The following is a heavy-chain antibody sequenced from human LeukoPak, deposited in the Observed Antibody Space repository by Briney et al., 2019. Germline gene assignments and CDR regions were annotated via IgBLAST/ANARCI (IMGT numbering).Heavy chain of an antibody. CDR2: INTNTGNP. D-gene: IGHD6-13*01. CDR1: GYTFTSYG. Sequence: ASVKVSCKASGYTFTSYGISWVRQAPGQGLEWMGWINTNTGNPTYAQGFTGRFVFSLDTSVSTAYLQISSLKAEDTAVYYCADSSSWKLDAFDIWGQGTMVTVSS. V-gene: IGHV7-4-1*02. J-gene: IGHJ3*02. CDR3: ADSSSWKLDAFDI.